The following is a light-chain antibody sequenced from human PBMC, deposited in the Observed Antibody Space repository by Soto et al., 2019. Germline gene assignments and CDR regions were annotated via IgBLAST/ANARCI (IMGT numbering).Light chain of an antibody. CDR1: QSVSSY. Sequence: EIVLTQSPATLSLSPGERATLSCRASQSVSSYLLWYQQKPGQTPRLLIYDASNRATGIPARFSGSGSETDFTLTISSLEPEDFAVYYCQQYKDWPRTFGQGTKVDIK. J-gene: IGKJ1*01. CDR3: QQYKDWPRT. V-gene: IGKV3-11*01. CDR2: DAS.